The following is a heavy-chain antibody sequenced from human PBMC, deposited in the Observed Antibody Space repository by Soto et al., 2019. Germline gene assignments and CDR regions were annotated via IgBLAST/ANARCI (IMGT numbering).Heavy chain of an antibody. Sequence: PGGSLRLSCAASGFTFSSYGMHWVRQAPGKGLEWVAVISYDGSNKYYADSVKGRFTISRDNSKNTLYLQMNSLRAEDTAVYYCAKEGGPDYYYGMDVWGQGTTVTVSS. CDR1: GFTFSSYG. D-gene: IGHD3-16*01. J-gene: IGHJ6*02. CDR3: AKEGGPDYYYGMDV. V-gene: IGHV3-30*18. CDR2: ISYDGSNK.